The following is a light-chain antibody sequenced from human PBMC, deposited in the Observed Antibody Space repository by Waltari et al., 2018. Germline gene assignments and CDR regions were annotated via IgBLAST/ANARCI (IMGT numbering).Light chain of an antibody. J-gene: IGKJ4*01. CDR3: QRYDGEVVT. V-gene: IGKV3-20*01. CDR1: HGFTVFS. CDR2: CTS. Sequence: AIHGFTVFSLTCYQQKLGQAPRLLIDCTSCRATGIPDRFSGSGSGTDFPLTISRLEPEDFAVYYCQRYDGEVVTVGGVTKVEI.